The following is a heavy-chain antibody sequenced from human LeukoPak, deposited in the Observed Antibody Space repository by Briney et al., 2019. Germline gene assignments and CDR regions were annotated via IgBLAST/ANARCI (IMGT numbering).Heavy chain of an antibody. CDR3: ARDPSEKYYYDSSGYYYDY. V-gene: IGHV3-21*01. CDR1: GFTFSSYS. J-gene: IGHJ4*02. Sequence: GGSLRLSCAASGFTFSSYSMNWVRQAPGKGLEWVSSISSSSSYIYYADSVKGRFTISRDNAKNSLYLQMNSLRAEDTAVYYCARDPSEKYYYDSSGYYYDYWGLGTLVTVSS. D-gene: IGHD3-22*01. CDR2: ISSSSSYI.